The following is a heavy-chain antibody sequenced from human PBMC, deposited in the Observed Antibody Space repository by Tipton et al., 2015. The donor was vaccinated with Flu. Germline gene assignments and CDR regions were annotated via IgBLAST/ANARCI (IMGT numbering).Heavy chain of an antibody. J-gene: IGHJ6*02. D-gene: IGHD4-11*01. CDR3: ARYSNFGYYYYYGMDV. CDR2: ISSSGSTI. CDR1: GFTFSSYE. Sequence: SLRLSCAASGFTFSSYEMNWVRQAPGKGLEWVSYISSSGSTIYYADSVKGRFTISRDNAKNSLYLQMNSLSAEDTAVYYCARYSNFGYYYYYGMDVWGQGTTVTVSS. V-gene: IGHV3-48*03.